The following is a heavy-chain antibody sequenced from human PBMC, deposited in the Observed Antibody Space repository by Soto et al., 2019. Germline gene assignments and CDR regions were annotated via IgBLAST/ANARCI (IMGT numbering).Heavy chain of an antibody. D-gene: IGHD7-27*01. CDR3: AHRGYMSGNWDQGYLDY. Sequence: QITSKESGPTRVKPTQTLTLTCNFSGFSLRTSGVGVGWLRQPPGKALEWLAVIYWDDDKRYSPSLKNRLTISKDTSKNLVVLTMTSMAPADTATYFCAHRGYMSGNWDQGYLDYWGPGILIAVSS. CDR1: GFSLRTSGVG. CDR2: IYWDDDK. V-gene: IGHV2-5*02. J-gene: IGHJ4*02.